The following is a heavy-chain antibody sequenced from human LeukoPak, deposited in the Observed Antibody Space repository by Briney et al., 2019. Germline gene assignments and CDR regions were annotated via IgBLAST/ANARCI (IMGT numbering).Heavy chain of an antibody. J-gene: IGHJ4*02. CDR1: GLTVDSNY. V-gene: IGHV3-53*01. D-gene: IGHD3-22*01. Sequence: GGSLRLSCAASGLTVDSNYLSWVRQAPGKGLEWVSTIYTGGNTYYAASVKGRFTISRDFSKNTVFLHMNSLRAEDTAMYYCARGDDSGYYDYFDYWGQGALVTVSS. CDR2: IYTGGNT. CDR3: ARGDDSGYYDYFDY.